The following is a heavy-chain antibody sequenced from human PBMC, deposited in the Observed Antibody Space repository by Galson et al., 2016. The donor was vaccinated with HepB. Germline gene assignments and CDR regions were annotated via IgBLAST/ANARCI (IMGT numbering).Heavy chain of an antibody. CDR1: GFRFSSYG. Sequence: SLRLSCAASGFRFSSYGMHWVRQAPGKGLEWVAVISFDGSTKNYIDSVKGRFTVSRDNLENTLYLQMNSLRTDDTDEYYCARDLRPRWELDYYIYGMDVWGQGATVTVAS. CDR3: ARDLRPRWELDYYIYGMDV. D-gene: IGHD5-24*01. J-gene: IGHJ6*02. CDR2: ISFDGSTK. V-gene: IGHV3-30*03.